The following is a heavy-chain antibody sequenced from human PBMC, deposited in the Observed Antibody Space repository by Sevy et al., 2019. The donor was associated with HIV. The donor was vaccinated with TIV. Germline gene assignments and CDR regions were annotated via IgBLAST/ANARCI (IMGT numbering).Heavy chain of an antibody. CDR2: IYYSGST. Sequence: SETLSLTCTVSGGSISSGDYYWSWIRQPPGKGLEWIGYIYYSGSTYYNPSLKSRVTISVDTSKNQFSLKLSSVTAADTAVYYCARAPMVRGVMAYAYWGQGTLVTVSS. CDR1: GGSISSGDYY. CDR3: ARAPMVRGVMAYAY. V-gene: IGHV4-30-4*01. J-gene: IGHJ4*02. D-gene: IGHD3-10*01.